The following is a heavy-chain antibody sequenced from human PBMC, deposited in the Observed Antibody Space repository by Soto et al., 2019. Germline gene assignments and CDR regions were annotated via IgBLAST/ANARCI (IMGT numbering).Heavy chain of an antibody. Sequence: QITLNESGPTQVKPRQTLTLTCTFSGFSLTTSGVGVGWIRQSPGKAPEWLALIYWDDDKRYSPSLKSRLTITKDTPKTQAVMTMADLDPADTATYYCAHRVLRTVFGLVATTAIYFDFWGQGTPVAVSS. CDR2: IYWDDDK. CDR1: GFSLTTSGVG. CDR3: AHRVLRTVFGLVATTAIYFDF. J-gene: IGHJ4*02. V-gene: IGHV2-5*02. D-gene: IGHD3-3*01.